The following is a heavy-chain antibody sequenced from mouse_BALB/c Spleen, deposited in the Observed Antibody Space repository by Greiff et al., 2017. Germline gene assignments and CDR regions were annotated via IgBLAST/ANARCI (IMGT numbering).Heavy chain of an antibody. CDR1: GFNIKDTY. D-gene: IGHD1-1*01. Sequence: EVMLVESGAELVKPGASVKLSCTASGFNIKDTYMHWVKQRPEQGLEWIGRIDPANGNTKYDPKFQGKATITADTSSNTAYLQLSSLTSEDTAVYYCARGYGSFAYWGQGTLVTVSA. CDR2: IDPANGNT. CDR3: ARGYGSFAY. V-gene: IGHV14-3*02. J-gene: IGHJ3*01.